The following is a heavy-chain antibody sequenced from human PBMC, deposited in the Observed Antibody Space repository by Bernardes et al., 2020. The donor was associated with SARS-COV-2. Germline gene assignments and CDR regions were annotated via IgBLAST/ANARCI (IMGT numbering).Heavy chain of an antibody. Sequence: ASVKVSCKASGYTFTSYYLHWVRQAPGLGLEWMGIINPSGGRVTYAQKFHGRITMTRDTSTSTVYMELSSLISEDTAVYYCARDQTPTYDLLSGSDYWGQGTLVTVSS. CDR3: ARDQTPTYDLLSGSDY. J-gene: IGHJ4*02. V-gene: IGHV1-46*01. D-gene: IGHD3-3*01. CDR2: INPSGGRV. CDR1: GYTFTSYY.